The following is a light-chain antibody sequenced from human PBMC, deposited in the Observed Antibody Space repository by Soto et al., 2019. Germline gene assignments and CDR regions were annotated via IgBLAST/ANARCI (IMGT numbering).Light chain of an antibody. CDR2: DVS. V-gene: IGKV3-11*01. Sequence: EIVLTQSPATLSLSPGERATLSCRASQSVCTYLAWYQQKPGQAPRLLIYDVSNRATGIPARFSGSGSGTDFTLTISSLEPEDFAIYYCQQRSNWPRFTFGPGTKVDIK. CDR3: QQRSNWPRFT. CDR1: QSVCTY. J-gene: IGKJ3*01.